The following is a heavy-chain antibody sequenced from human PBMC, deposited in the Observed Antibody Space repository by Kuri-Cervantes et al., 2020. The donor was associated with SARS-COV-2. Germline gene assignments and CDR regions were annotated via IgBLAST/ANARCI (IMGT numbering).Heavy chain of an antibody. Sequence: SETLSLTCTVSGGSTRSTNYYWGWIRQPPGKGLEWIGYIYYSGSTNYNPSLKSRVTISVDTSKNQFSLKLSSVTAADTAVYYCARAGYSSSWDYYYYYYMDVWGKGTTVTVSS. CDR2: IYYSGST. D-gene: IGHD6-13*01. J-gene: IGHJ6*03. V-gene: IGHV4-61*05. CDR3: ARAGYSSSWDYYYYYYMDV. CDR1: GGSTRSTNYY.